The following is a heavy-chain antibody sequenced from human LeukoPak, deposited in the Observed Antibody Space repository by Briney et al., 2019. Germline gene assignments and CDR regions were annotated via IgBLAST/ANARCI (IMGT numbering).Heavy chain of an antibody. D-gene: IGHD6-13*01. J-gene: IGHJ5*02. CDR2: IYYSGST. CDR3: AREGQQLVFDP. Sequence: KPSETLSLTCTVSGGSISSYYWSWIRQPPGKGLEWIGYIYYSGSTNYNPSLKSRVTISVDTSKNQFSLKLSSVTAADTAVYYCAREGQQLVFDPWGQGTLVTVSS. V-gene: IGHV4-59*01. CDR1: GGSISSYY.